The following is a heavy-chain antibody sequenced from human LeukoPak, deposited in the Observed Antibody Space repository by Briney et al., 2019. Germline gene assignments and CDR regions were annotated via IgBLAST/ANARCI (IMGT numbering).Heavy chain of an antibody. V-gene: IGHV3-74*01. CDR1: GFTFSSYW. Sequence: PGGSLRLSCVASGFTFSSYWMHWVRQDPRKGLVWVSRINGDGRNINYADSVRGRFTISRDNAKNTLYLQMNTLRVEDTAVYYCARVSDGWGELPARLDYWGQGTLVTVSS. J-gene: IGHJ4*02. CDR3: ARVSDGWGELPARLDY. CDR2: INGDGRNI. D-gene: IGHD1-26*01.